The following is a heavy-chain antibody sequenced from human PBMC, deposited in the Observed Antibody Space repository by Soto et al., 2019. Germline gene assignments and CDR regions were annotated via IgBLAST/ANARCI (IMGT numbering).Heavy chain of an antibody. V-gene: IGHV3-48*01. CDR2: ISSSSSPI. Sequence: EVQLVESGGGLVQPGGSLRLSCAASGFTFSSYSMNWVRRAPGKGLEWVSYISSSSSPIYYADSVKGRFTISRDNAKNSLYLEMNSLRVEDTAGYYGEVASTSRNWDFDLWGRGTLVTVSS. CDR1: GFTFSSYS. D-gene: IGHD2-2*01. CDR3: EVASTSRNWDFDL. J-gene: IGHJ2*01.